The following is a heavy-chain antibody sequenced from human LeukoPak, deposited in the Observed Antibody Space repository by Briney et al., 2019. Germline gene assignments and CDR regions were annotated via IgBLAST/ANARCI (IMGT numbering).Heavy chain of an antibody. Sequence: ASVKVSCKASGGTFSSYAISWVRQAPGQGLEWMGGIIPIFGTANYAQKFQGRVTITTDESTSTAYMELSSLRSEDTAEYYCARDRSSSGWYYMDVWGKGTTVTVSS. D-gene: IGHD6-19*01. CDR3: ARDRSSSGWYYMDV. CDR1: GGTFSSYA. J-gene: IGHJ6*03. V-gene: IGHV1-69*05. CDR2: IIPIFGTA.